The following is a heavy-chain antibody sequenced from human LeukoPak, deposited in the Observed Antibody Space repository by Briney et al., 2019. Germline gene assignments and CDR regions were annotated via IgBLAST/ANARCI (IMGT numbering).Heavy chain of an antibody. CDR2: IYTSGST. CDR3: AVGYCSSTSCSRGAEYFQH. D-gene: IGHD2-2*01. V-gene: IGHV4-59*10. CDR1: GGSFSGYY. Sequence: SETLSLTCAVYGGSFSGYYWSWIRQPPGKGLEWIGRIYTSGSTNYNPSLKSRVTMSVDTSKNQFSLKLSSVTAADTAVYYCAVGYCSSTSCSRGAEYFQHWGQGTLVTVSS. J-gene: IGHJ1*01.